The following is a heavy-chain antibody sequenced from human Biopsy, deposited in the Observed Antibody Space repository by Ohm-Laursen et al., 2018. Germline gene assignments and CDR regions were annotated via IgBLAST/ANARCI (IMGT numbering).Heavy chain of an antibody. V-gene: IGHV4-59*12. Sequence: SETLSLTCTVSGGPIDSYYWSWIRQPPGKAPEWIGYIYFTGRTSYNPSFKSRVTMSVNTSKKQFSLRLSSVTAADTAVYYCASAGYNPDWNFDLWGRGTRVTVSS. CDR1: GGPIDSYY. CDR2: IYFTGRT. J-gene: IGHJ2*01. D-gene: IGHD5-24*01. CDR3: ASAGYNPDWNFDL.